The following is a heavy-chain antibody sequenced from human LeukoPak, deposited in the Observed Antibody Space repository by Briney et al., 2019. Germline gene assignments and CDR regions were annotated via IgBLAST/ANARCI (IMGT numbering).Heavy chain of an antibody. D-gene: IGHD6-19*01. CDR2: IIPILGIA. Sequence: GSSVKVSCKASGGTFISYAISWVRQAPGQGLEWMGRIIPILGIANYAQKFQGRVTITADKSTSTAYMELSSLRSEDTAVYYCASHYSSGWYLIDYWGQGTLVTVSS. CDR1: GGTFISYA. CDR3: ASHYSSGWYLIDY. V-gene: IGHV1-69*04. J-gene: IGHJ4*02.